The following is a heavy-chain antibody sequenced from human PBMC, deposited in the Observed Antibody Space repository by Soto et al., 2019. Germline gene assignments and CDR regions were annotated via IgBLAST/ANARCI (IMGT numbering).Heavy chain of an antibody. V-gene: IGHV4-59*01. D-gene: IGHD5-12*01. CDR3: ARDLFGGYCLDY. J-gene: IGHJ4*02. CDR1: GGYLNNNF. Sequence: PSETLSLTCTVSGGYLNNNFWGWIRQPPGKGLEWIGYVYYDGHTDYNPSLESRVTIAVDTSKNQFSLRLTSVTAADTAVYYCARDLFGGYCLDYWGQGALVTVSS. CDR2: VYYDGHT.